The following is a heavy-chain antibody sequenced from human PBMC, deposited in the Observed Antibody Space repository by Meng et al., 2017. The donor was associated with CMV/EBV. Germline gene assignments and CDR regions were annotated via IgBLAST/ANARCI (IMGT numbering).Heavy chain of an antibody. CDR3: ARDQSDYDFWSGWSYGMDV. J-gene: IGHJ6*02. V-gene: IGHV3-21*01. Sequence: AETLSLTCAASGFTFSSYSMNGVRQAPGKGLEWVSSISSSSSYIYYADSVKGRFTISRDNAKNSLYLQMNSLRAEDTAVYYCARDQSDYDFWSGWSYGMDVWGQGTTVTVSS. D-gene: IGHD3-3*01. CDR2: ISSSSSYI. CDR1: GFTFSSYS.